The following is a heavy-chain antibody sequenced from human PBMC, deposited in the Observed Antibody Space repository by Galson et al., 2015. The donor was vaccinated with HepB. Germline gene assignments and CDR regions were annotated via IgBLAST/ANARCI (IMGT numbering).Heavy chain of an antibody. D-gene: IGHD3-22*01. V-gene: IGHV3-33*06. J-gene: IGHJ3*02. CDR3: AKSFHDSSGYRDRNAFDI. CDR1: GFTFSSYG. CDR2: IWYDGSNK. Sequence: SLRLSCAASGFTFSSYGMHWVRQAPGKGLEWVAVIWYDGSNKYYADSVKGRFTISRDNSKNTLYLQMNSLRAEDTAVYYCAKSFHDSSGYRDRNAFDIWGQGTMVTVSS.